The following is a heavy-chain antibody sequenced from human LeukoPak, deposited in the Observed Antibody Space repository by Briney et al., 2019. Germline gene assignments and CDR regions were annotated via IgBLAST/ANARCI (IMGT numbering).Heavy chain of an antibody. CDR1: GYTFTSYY. J-gene: IGHJ6*03. CDR3: ARAPVVGVVEFGYMDV. Sequence: ASVKVSCKASGYTFTSYYMHWVRQAPGQGLEWMGIINPSGGSTSYAQKFQGRVTMTRDTSTSTVYMELSSLRSEDTAVYYCARAPVVGVVEFGYMDVWGKGTTVTVSS. V-gene: IGHV1-46*01. CDR2: INPSGGST. D-gene: IGHD2-15*01.